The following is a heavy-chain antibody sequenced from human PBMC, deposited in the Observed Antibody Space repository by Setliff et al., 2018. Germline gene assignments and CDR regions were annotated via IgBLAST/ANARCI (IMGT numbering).Heavy chain of an antibody. Sequence: GGSLRLSCKTSGFTFNDYGIQWVRQAPGKGLEWVASDRGYYKYYADPVRGRLTVSRDESKNTVFLEMNSLRVDDTATYYCAREGLTGPVVISVAYYFDSWGQGTVVTVSS. J-gene: IGHJ4*02. D-gene: IGHD2-21*01. CDR2: DRGYYK. CDR3: AREGLTGPVVISVAYYFDS. CDR1: GFTFNDYG. V-gene: IGHV3-30*19.